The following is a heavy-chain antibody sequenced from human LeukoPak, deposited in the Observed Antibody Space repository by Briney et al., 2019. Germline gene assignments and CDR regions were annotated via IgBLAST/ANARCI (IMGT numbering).Heavy chain of an antibody. J-gene: IGHJ3*02. Sequence: SGPTLVKPTQTLTLTCTFSGFSLSTSGVGVGWIRQPPGKALEWLALIYWNDDKRYSPSLKSRLTITKDTSKNQVVLTMTNMDPVDTATYYCAHSISGMEQQLARDAFDIWGQGTMVTVSS. D-gene: IGHD6-13*01. CDR2: IYWNDDK. CDR3: AHSISGMEQQLARDAFDI. CDR1: GFSLSTSGVG. V-gene: IGHV2-5*01.